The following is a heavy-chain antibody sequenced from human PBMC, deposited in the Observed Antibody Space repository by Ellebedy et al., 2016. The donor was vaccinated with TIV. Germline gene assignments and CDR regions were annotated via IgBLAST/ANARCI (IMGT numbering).Heavy chain of an antibody. J-gene: IGHJ4*02. Sequence: GGSLRLSXAASGFTFDDYAMHWVRQTPGKGLEWVSGINWNSGSIAYADSVKGRFTISRDNAKNSLYLHMDSLTEEDTALYYCAKDIRSSGLIDYWGQGTLVTVSS. CDR1: GFTFDDYA. CDR2: INWNSGSI. D-gene: IGHD6-19*01. CDR3: AKDIRSSGLIDY. V-gene: IGHV3-9*01.